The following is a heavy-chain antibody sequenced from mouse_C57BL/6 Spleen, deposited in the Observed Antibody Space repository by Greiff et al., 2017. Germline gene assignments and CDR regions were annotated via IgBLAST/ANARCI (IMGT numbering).Heavy chain of an antibody. D-gene: IGHD1-3*01. CDR1: GYTFTDYY. CDR2: INPNNGGT. J-gene: IGHJ1*03. CDR3: ARRGGKGWYFDV. V-gene: IGHV1-26*01. Sequence: VQLQPSGPELVKPGASVKISCKASGYTFTDYYMNWVKQSHGKSLEWIGDINPNNGGTSYNQKFKGKATLTVDKSSSTAYMELRSLTSEDSAVYYCARRGGKGWYFDVWGTGTTVTVSS.